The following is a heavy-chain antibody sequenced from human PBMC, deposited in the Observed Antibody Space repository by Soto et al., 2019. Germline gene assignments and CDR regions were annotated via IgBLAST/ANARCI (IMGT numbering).Heavy chain of an antibody. CDR1: GYSFTSYW. D-gene: IGHD5-18*01. V-gene: IGHV5-51*01. Sequence: GESLKMSCRGSGYSFTSYWIGWVRQMPGKGLEWMGIIYPGDSDTRYSPSFQGQVTISADKSISTAYLQWSSLKASDTAMYYCARGGYSYGYPFDYWGQGTLVTVSS. CDR3: ARGGYSYGYPFDY. CDR2: IYPGDSDT. J-gene: IGHJ4*02.